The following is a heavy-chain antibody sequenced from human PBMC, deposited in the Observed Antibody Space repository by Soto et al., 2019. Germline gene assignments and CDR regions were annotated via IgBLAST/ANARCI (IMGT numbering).Heavy chain of an antibody. J-gene: IGHJ4*02. CDR1: GFTFSSYS. Sequence: PGGSLRLSCAASGFTFSSYSMNWVRQAPGKGLEWVSSISSSSNYIYYADSVKGRFTISRGNAKNSLYLQMNSLRAEDTAVYYCARFHFFSGCSDYWGQGTLVTVSS. D-gene: IGHD3-3*02. CDR3: ARFHFFSGCSDY. CDR2: ISSSSNYI. V-gene: IGHV3-21*01.